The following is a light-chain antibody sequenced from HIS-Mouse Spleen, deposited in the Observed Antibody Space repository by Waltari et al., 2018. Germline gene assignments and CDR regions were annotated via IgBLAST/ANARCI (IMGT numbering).Light chain of an antibody. CDR1: SSAFGTYNL. J-gene: IGLJ3*02. Sequence: QSALTQPASVSGSPGQSITISCTGTSSAFGTYNLVPCYQQPPGKAPKLMIYEGSKRPSGVSNRFSGSKSGNTASLTISGLQAEDEADYYCCSYAGSSTWVFGGGTKLTVL. CDR2: EGS. V-gene: IGLV2-23*01. CDR3: CSYAGSSTWV.